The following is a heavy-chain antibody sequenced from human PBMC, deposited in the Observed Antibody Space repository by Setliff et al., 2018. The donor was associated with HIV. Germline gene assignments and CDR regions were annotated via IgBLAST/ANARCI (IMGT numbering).Heavy chain of an antibody. Sequence: PSETLSLTCAVSGYSISSGYYWGWIRQPPGKGLEWIGSIYHSGSTYYNPSLKSRVTISEDTSKNQFSLKLSSVTAADTAVYYCARRRDFDYWGQGTLVTVSS. V-gene: IGHV4-38-2*01. CDR3: ARRRDFDY. J-gene: IGHJ4*02. CDR1: GYSISSGYY. CDR2: IYHSGST.